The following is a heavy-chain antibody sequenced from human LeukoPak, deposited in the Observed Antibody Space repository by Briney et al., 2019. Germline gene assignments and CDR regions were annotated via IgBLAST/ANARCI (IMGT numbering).Heavy chain of an antibody. J-gene: IGHJ4*02. V-gene: IGHV1-2*06. Sequence: ASVKVSCKASGYTFTGYYMHWVRQAPGQGLEWMGRINPNSGGTNYAQKFQGRVTMTRDTSISTAYMELSRLRSDDTAVYYCARVPTYHYYASGSYYYFDYWGQGTLVTVSS. CDR3: ARVPTYHYYASGSYYYFDY. CDR1: GYTFTGYY. D-gene: IGHD3-10*01. CDR2: INPNSGGT.